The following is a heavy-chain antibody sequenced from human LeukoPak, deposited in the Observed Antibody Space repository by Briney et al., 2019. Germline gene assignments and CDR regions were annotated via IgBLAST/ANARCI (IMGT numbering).Heavy chain of an antibody. CDR1: GFTFSSYG. CDR2: ISYDGSNK. Sequence: GSLRLSCAASGFTFSSYGMHWVRQAPGKGLEWVAVISYDGSNKYYADSVKGRFTISRDNSKNTLYLQMNSLRAEDTAVYYCAKDSGIQLLYYFDYWGQGTLVTVSS. D-gene: IGHD5-18*01. J-gene: IGHJ4*02. CDR3: AKDSGIQLLYYFDY. V-gene: IGHV3-30*18.